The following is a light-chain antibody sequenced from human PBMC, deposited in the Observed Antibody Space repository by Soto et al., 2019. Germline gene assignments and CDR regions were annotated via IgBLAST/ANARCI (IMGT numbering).Light chain of an antibody. CDR2: DND. CDR1: SSNIGNNY. J-gene: IGLJ2*01. Sequence: QSVLTQPPSVSVAPGQKVTISCSGSSSNIGNNYVFWYQQLPGTAPKLLIYDNDKRPSGIPDRFSGSKSGTSATLGITGLQTGDEADYYCATWDRSLRVGVFGGGTKLTVL. V-gene: IGLV1-51*01. CDR3: ATWDRSLRVGV.